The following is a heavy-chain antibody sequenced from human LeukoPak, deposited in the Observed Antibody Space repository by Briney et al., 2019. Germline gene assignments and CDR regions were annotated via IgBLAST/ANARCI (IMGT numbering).Heavy chain of an antibody. CDR2: ISAYNGNT. V-gene: IGHV1-18*04. CDR3: ARGYSGYDSPQYFDY. CDR1: GYTFTSYG. J-gene: IGHJ4*02. D-gene: IGHD5-12*01. Sequence: APVKVSCKASGYTFTSYGISWVRQAPGQGLEWMGWISAYNGNTNYAQKLQGRVTMTTDTSTSTAYMELRSLRSDDTAVYYCARGYSGYDSPQYFDYWGQGTLVTVSS.